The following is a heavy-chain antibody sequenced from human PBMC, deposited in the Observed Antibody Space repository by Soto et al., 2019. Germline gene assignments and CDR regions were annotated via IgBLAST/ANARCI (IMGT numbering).Heavy chain of an antibody. J-gene: IGHJ6*02. V-gene: IGHV4-34*01. Sequence: SETLSLTCAVYGGSFSGYYWSWIRQPPGKGLEWIGEINHSGSTNYNPSLKSRVTISVDTSKNQFSLKLSSVTAADTAVYYCAREDYYYYGMDVWGQGTTVTVSS. D-gene: IGHD2-15*01. CDR3: AREDYYYYGMDV. CDR2: INHSGST. CDR1: GGSFSGYY.